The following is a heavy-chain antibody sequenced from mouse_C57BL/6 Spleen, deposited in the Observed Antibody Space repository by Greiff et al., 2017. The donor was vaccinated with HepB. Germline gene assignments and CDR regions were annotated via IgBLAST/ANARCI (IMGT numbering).Heavy chain of an antibody. V-gene: IGHV5-4*01. J-gene: IGHJ3*01. CDR1: GFTFSSYA. CDR3: ARERGWDGFPWFAY. CDR2: ISDGGSYT. Sequence: EVQGVESGGGLVKPGGSLKLSCAASGFTFSSYAMSWVRQTPEKRLEWVATISDGGSYTYYPDNVKGRFTISRDNAKNNLYLQMSHLKSEDTAMYYCARERGWDGFPWFAYWGQGTLVTVSA. D-gene: IGHD4-1*01.